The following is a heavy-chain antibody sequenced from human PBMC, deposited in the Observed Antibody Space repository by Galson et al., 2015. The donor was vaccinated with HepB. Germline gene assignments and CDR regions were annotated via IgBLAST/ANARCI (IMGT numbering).Heavy chain of an antibody. D-gene: IGHD6-13*01. Sequence: SVKVSCKASGYTFTSYYMHWVRQTPGQGLEWMGIINPRGGSKSYAQKFQGRVTMTRDTSTSTVYMELSSLRSEDTAVYYWARAQPYSSSWYSRLSASFAADYWGQGTLVTVSS. J-gene: IGHJ4*02. CDR1: GYTFTSYY. CDR2: INPRGGSK. V-gene: IGHV1-46*01. CDR3: ARAQPYSSSWYSRLSASFAADY.